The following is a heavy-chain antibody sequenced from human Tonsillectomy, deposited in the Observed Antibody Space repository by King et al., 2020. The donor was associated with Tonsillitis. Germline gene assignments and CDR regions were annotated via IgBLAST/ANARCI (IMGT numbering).Heavy chain of an antibody. D-gene: IGHD3-22*01. CDR2: ITSSGSNI. CDR1: GFTFSSYE. V-gene: IGHV3-48*03. Sequence: VQLVESGGGLVQPGVSLKLSCAASGFTFSSYEMNWVRQAPGKGLEWVSYITSSGSNIYYADSVKGRFTISRDNAKNTLSLQMNSLRAEDTAVYYCARENSSAGFYYYGMDVWGQGTTVTVSS. J-gene: IGHJ6*02. CDR3: ARENSSAGFYYYGMDV.